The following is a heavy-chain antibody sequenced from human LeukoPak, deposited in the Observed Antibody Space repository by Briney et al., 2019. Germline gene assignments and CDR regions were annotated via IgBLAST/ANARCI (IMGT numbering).Heavy chain of an antibody. V-gene: IGHV3-74*01. J-gene: IGHJ5*02. Sequence: GGSLRLSCAASGFTFSSYAMSWVRQVPGKGLAWVSHINADGSSTSYADSVKGRFTISRDNAKNTLYLQMNSLRAEDTAVYYCARGNSGYDHWGQGTLVTVSS. CDR2: INADGSST. CDR1: GFTFSSYA. D-gene: IGHD5-12*01. CDR3: ARGNSGYDH.